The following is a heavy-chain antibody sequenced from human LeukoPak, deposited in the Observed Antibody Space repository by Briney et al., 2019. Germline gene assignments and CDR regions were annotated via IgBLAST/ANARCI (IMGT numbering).Heavy chain of an antibody. V-gene: IGHV3-7*01. CDR1: GFTFSSYW. CDR2: IKQDGSEK. CDR3: AKDGAMAAAGYYFDY. Sequence: GGSLRLSCAASGFTFSSYWMSWVRQAPGKGLEWVANIKQDGSEKYYVDSVKGRFTISRDNAKNSLYLQMNSLRAEDTAVYYCAKDGAMAAAGYYFDYWGQGTPVTVSS. D-gene: IGHD6-13*01. J-gene: IGHJ4*02.